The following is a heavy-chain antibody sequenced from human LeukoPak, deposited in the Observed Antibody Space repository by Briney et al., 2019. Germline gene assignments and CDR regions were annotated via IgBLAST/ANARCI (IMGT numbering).Heavy chain of an antibody. D-gene: IGHD2/OR15-2a*01. Sequence: GGSLRLSWGASGFTFSSYGMSWVRQAPGGGLEWVSASSGSGGSTYHADCVKGRFTISRDNSKNTLYLQMNSRRPDDMAIYDCAKDSTLGVYGPTPFDCWRQRTLVTDSS. CDR2: SSGSGGST. V-gene: IGHV3-23*01. CDR3: AKDSTLGVYGPTPFDC. J-gene: IGHJ4*02. CDR1: GFTFSSYG.